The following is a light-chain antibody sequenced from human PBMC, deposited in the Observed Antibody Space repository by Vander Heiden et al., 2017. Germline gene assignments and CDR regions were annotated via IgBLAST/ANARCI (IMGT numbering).Light chain of an antibody. CDR2: KAS. CDR1: QSISSW. J-gene: IGKJ1*01. CDR3: QQYNSYSQT. Sequence: DTQLTPSPSTLSASVGDRVTITCRASQSISSWLAWYQQKPGKAPKLLIYKASSLESGVPSRFSGSGSGTEFTLTISSLQPDDFATYYCQQYNSYSQTFGQGTKVEIK. V-gene: IGKV1-5*03.